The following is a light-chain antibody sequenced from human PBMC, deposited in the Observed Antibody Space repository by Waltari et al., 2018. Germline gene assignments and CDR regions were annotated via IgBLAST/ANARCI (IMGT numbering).Light chain of an antibody. CDR3: QQRSDWPLA. J-gene: IGKJ4*02. Sequence: EIVLTQSPATLSLSPGERATLSCRASQSMSNYLAWYQQRPGQDPRLLIYDASNRASGIPARFSGSGSGTDFTLTISSLEPEDLEVYYCQQRSDWPLACGGGTKVEI. V-gene: IGKV3-11*01. CDR1: QSMSNY. CDR2: DAS.